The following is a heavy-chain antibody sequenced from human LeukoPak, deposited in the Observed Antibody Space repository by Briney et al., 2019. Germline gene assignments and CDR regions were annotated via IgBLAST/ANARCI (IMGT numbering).Heavy chain of an antibody. V-gene: IGHV5-51*01. D-gene: IGHD6-13*01. CDR2: IYPVDSDT. Sequence: GESLKISCKGSGYSFTSYWIGWVRQMPGKGLEWMGIIYPVDSDTRYSPSFQGQVTISADKSISTAYLQWSSLQASDTAMYYCARGARPYSSSWYDFDYWGQGTLVTVSS. CDR3: ARGARPYSSSWYDFDY. J-gene: IGHJ4*02. CDR1: GYSFTSYW.